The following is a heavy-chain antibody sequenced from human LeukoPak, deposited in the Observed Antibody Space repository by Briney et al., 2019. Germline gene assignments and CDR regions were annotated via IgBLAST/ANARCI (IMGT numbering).Heavy chain of an antibody. CDR2: ISAYNGNT. V-gene: IGHV1-18*01. CDR3: ARDPAPYGGNAFDI. D-gene: IGHD4-17*01. CDR1: GYTFTSYG. Sequence: GASVRVSCKASGYTFTSYGISWVRQAPGQGLEWMGWISAYNGNTNYAQKLQGRVTMTTDTSTSTAYMELRSLRSDDTAVYYCARDPAPYGGNAFDIWGQGTMVTVSS. J-gene: IGHJ3*02.